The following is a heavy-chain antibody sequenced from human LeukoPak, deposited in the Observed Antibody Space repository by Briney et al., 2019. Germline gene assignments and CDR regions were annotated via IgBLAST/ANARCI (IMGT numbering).Heavy chain of an antibody. V-gene: IGHV1-2*02. CDR3: ARNPPYCTSTSCYNDY. CDR1: GCTFTIYY. Sequence: AAVKVSCKASGCTFTIYYMHWVQQAPGQGLEGMGWINPNSGATSYAQRFQGRVAMTRDTSISTAYMELSGLTSDDTAVYYCARNPPYCTSTSCYNDYWGQGTLVTVSS. D-gene: IGHD2-2*02. J-gene: IGHJ4*02. CDR2: INPNSGAT.